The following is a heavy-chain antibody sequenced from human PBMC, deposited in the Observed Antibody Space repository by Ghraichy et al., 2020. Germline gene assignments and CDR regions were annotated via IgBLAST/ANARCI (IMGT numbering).Heavy chain of an antibody. Sequence: GGSLRLSCAASGFTFSDYWMTWVRQAPGKGLEFVANIRGDGSGKNYVDSVKGRFTISRDDAKNSLYLQMNSLRAEDTAVYYCARVGYCSGVGCQGRDWFVPWGQGTLFTVST. J-gene: IGHJ5*02. CDR3: ARVGYCSGVGCQGRDWFVP. V-gene: IGHV3-7*04. D-gene: IGHD2-15*01. CDR2: IRGDGSGK. CDR1: GFTFSDYW.